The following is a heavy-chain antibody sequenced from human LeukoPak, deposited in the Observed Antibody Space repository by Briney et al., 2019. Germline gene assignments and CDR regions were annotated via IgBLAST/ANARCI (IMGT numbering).Heavy chain of an antibody. V-gene: IGHV4-31*08. Sequence: TLSLTCTVSGGSISSGGYYWSWIRQHPGKGLEWIGYIYYSGSTCYNPSLKSRVTLSVDTSKNQFSLKLSSVTAADTAVYYCQVSRHVWGSYRYTDPIDYWGQGTLVTVSS. CDR3: QVSRHVWGSYRYTDPIDY. J-gene: IGHJ4*02. CDR2: IYYSGST. CDR1: GGSISSGGYY. D-gene: IGHD3-16*02.